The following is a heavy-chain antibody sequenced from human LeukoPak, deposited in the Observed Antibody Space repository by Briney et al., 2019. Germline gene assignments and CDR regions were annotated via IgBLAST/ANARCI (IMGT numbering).Heavy chain of an antibody. V-gene: IGHV3-30*03. D-gene: IGHD3-22*01. CDR3: ARELGTYDGFDY. J-gene: IGHJ4*02. CDR1: GFTFSSYG. Sequence: GGSLRLSCAASGFTFSSYGMHWVRQAPGKGLEWVAVISYDGSNKYYADSVKGRFTISRDNSKNTLYLQMNSLRAEDTAVYYCARELGTYDGFDYWGQGTLVTVSS. CDR2: ISYDGSNK.